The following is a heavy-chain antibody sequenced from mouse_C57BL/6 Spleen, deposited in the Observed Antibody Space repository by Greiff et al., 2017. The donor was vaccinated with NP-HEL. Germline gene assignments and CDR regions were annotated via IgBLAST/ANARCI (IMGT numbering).Heavy chain of an antibody. V-gene: IGHV1-55*01. D-gene: IGHD2-2*01. CDR1: GDNVTSEG. CDR3: ARGYEAY. CDR2: IYPGSGST. J-gene: IGHJ2*01. Sequence: VQRQQPGAESGKPGASGKRAGKAAGDNVTSEGRTGGKQRPGQGGEGKGDIYPGSGSTNYNEKFKSKATMTVDTSSSTAYMQLSSLTSEDSAVYYCARGYEAYWGQGTTLTVSS.